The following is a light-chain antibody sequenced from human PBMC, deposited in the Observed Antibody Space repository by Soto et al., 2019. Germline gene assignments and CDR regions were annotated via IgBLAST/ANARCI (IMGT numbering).Light chain of an antibody. CDR1: QTISNM. J-gene: IGKJ1*01. CDR3: QQYGSSGT. Sequence: EIVMTQSPATLSVSPGARATLSCRANQTISNMLAWYQQKPGQAPRLLIYAASTRATGIPDRFSGSGSGTDFTLTISRLEPEDFAVYYCQQYGSSGTFGQGTKVDIK. CDR2: AAS. V-gene: IGKV3-20*01.